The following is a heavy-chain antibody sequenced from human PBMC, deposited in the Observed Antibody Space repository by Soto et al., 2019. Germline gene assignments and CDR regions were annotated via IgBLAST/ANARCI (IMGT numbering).Heavy chain of an antibody. CDR2: IKSKTDGGTT. Sequence: GGSLRLSCAASGFTFSNAWMNWVRQAPGKGLEWVGRIKSKTDGGTTDYAAPVKGRFTISRDDSKNTLYLQMNSLKTEDTAVYYCTTNMVLYYYYGMDVWGQGTTVTVSS. V-gene: IGHV3-15*07. CDR1: GFTFSNAW. CDR3: TTNMVLYYYYGMDV. D-gene: IGHD3-10*01. J-gene: IGHJ6*02.